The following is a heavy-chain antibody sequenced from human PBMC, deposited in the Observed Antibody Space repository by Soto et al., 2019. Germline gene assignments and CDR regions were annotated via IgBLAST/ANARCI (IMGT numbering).Heavy chain of an antibody. V-gene: IGHV4-4*02. Sequence: SETLSLTCAVSGGSISISNWWSWVRQSPGKGLEWIGEIYHSGSTNYNPSLKSRVTISVDKSKNQFSLNLSSVTAADTAVYYCARAYGDYNTQNFDYWGQGTLVTVSS. CDR2: IYHSGST. D-gene: IGHD4-17*01. CDR3: ARAYGDYNTQNFDY. CDR1: GGSISISNW. J-gene: IGHJ4*02.